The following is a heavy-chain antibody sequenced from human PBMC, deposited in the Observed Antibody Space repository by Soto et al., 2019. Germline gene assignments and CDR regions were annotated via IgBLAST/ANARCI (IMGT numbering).Heavy chain of an antibody. CDR3: AKGKVWFGEGDFYGMDV. Sequence: PGGSLRLSCAASGFTFDDYTMHWVRQAPGKGLEWVSLISWDGGNTYYADSVKGRFTISRDNSKNSLYLQMNSLRTEDTALYYCAKGKVWFGEGDFYGMDVWGQGTTVTVSS. V-gene: IGHV3-43*01. J-gene: IGHJ6*02. CDR2: ISWDGGNT. CDR1: GFTFDDYT. D-gene: IGHD3-10*01.